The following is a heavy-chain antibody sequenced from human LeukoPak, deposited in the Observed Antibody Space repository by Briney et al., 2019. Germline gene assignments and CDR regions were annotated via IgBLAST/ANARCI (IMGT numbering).Heavy chain of an antibody. Sequence: GGSLRLSCAASGFTFTSYWMSWVRQAPGKGLEWVANIKQDGSEKYYVDSVKGRFTISRDNAKNSLYLQMNSLRAEDTAVHYCARRRYYYDSSGYYYQTYYFDYWGQGTLVTVSS. CDR1: GFTFTSYW. CDR2: IKQDGSEK. CDR3: ARRRYYYDSSGYYYQTYYFDY. V-gene: IGHV3-7*01. J-gene: IGHJ4*02. D-gene: IGHD3-22*01.